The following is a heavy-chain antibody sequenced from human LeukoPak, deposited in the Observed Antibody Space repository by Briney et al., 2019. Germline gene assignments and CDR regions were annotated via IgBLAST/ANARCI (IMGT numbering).Heavy chain of an antibody. D-gene: IGHD7-27*01. CDR1: GFTFSSYG. J-gene: IGHJ2*01. Sequence: GGSLRLSCAASGFTFSSYGMHWVRQAPGKGLEWVSGISGSGGNTYYADSVKGRFTISRDDSKNTLYVQMNSLRAEDTAVYYCANGWGSGWYFYLWGRGTLVTVSS. V-gene: IGHV3-23*01. CDR3: ANGWGSGWYFYL. CDR2: ISGSGGNT.